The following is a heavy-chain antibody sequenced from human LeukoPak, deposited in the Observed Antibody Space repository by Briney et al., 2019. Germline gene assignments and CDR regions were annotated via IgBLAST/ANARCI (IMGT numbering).Heavy chain of an antibody. Sequence: ASVKVSCKASGGTFSSYAISWVRQAPGQGLEWMGRIIPTLGIANYAQKFQGRVTITADKSTSTAYMELSSLRSEDTAVYYCATPTTVTTPYWGQGTLVTVSS. CDR2: IIPTLGIA. J-gene: IGHJ4*02. CDR1: GGTFSSYA. CDR3: ATPTTVTTPY. D-gene: IGHD4-17*01. V-gene: IGHV1-69*04.